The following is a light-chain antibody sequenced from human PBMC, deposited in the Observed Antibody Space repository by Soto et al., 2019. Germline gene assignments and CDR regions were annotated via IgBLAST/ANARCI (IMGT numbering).Light chain of an antibody. V-gene: IGLV1-44*01. CDR3: AAWDDSLNGYV. J-gene: IGLJ1*01. CDR1: SSNIGSNT. Sequence: QSVLTQPPSASGTPGQRVTISCSGSSSNIGSNTVNWYQQLPGTAPKLLIYSNNQRPSGVPDRFSCSKSGTSASLAISGLQSEDEADYYCAAWDDSLNGYVFGNGTKLTVL. CDR2: SNN.